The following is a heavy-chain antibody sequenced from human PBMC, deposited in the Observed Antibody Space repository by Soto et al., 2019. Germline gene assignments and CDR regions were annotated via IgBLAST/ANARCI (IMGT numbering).Heavy chain of an antibody. D-gene: IGHD3-22*01. Sequence: QVPLVQSGAEVKKPGASVKVSCKASGYTFTSYAMHWVRQAPGQRLEWMGWINAGNGNTKYSQKFQGRVTITRDTSASTAYMELSSLRSEDTAVYYCARDMWYYYDSSGYYTFDYWGQGTLVTVSS. CDR3: ARDMWYYYDSSGYYTFDY. CDR1: GYTFTSYA. CDR2: INAGNGNT. V-gene: IGHV1-3*01. J-gene: IGHJ4*02.